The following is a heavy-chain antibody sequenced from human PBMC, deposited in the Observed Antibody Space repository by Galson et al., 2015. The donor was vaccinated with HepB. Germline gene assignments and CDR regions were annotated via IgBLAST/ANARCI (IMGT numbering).Heavy chain of an antibody. CDR2: ISYDGSNK. Sequence: SLRLSCAASGFTFSSYGMHWVRQAPGKGLEWVAVISYDGSNKYYADSVKGRFTISRDNSKNTLYLQMNSLRAEDTAVYYCAKASPELTYQLLLSYYYYYYGMDVWGQGTTVTVSS. D-gene: IGHD2-2*01. J-gene: IGHJ6*02. CDR3: AKASPELTYQLLLSYYYYYYGMDV. CDR1: GFTFSSYG. V-gene: IGHV3-30*18.